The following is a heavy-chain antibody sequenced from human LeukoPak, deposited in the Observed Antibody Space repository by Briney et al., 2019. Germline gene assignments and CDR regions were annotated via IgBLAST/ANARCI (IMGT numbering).Heavy chain of an antibody. CDR1: GFTFSNCG. D-gene: IGHD6-19*01. CDR3: AKEQSSGWEA. V-gene: IGHV3-30*02. CDR2: IWYDGSYK. Sequence: PGGSLRLSCAASGFTFSNCGMHWVRQAPGEGLEWVAVIWYDGSYKYYADSVKGRFTISRDNSKNTLYLQMNSLRAEDTAVYYCAKEQSSGWEAWGQGTLVTVSS. J-gene: IGHJ4*02.